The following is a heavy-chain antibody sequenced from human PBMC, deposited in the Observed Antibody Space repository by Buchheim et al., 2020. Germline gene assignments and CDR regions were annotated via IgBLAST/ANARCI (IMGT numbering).Heavy chain of an antibody. CDR3: ASADDTSGYYSGIDY. D-gene: IGHD3-22*01. CDR1: RYTFTSHY. Sequence: QVQLVQSGAEVKKPGASVKVSCKASRYTFTSHYMHWVRQAPGQGLEWMGIINPSGGSTSYAQKFQGRVTMTRDTSTRTDYMELSSLRSEDTAVYYCASADDTSGYYSGIDYWGQGTL. V-gene: IGHV1-46*01. J-gene: IGHJ4*02. CDR2: INPSGGST.